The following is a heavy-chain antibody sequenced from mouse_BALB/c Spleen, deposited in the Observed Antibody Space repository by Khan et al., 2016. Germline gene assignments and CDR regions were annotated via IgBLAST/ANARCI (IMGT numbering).Heavy chain of an antibody. Sequence: EVQLLETGGGLVQPGGSRGLSCEGSGFTFSGFWMSWVRQTPGKTLEWIGDINSDGSAINYAPSIKDRFTIFRDNDKSTLYLQMSNVRSEDTATYFCMRYDYYYWYFDVWCAGTTVTVSS. V-gene: IGHV11-2*02. CDR2: INSDGSAI. D-gene: IGHD1-1*01. CDR1: GFTFSGFW. CDR3: MRYDYYYWYFDV. J-gene: IGHJ1*01.